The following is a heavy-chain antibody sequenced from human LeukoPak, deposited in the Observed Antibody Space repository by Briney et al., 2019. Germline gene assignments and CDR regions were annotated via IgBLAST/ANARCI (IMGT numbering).Heavy chain of an antibody. Sequence: GGSLRLSCAASGFTFSSYWMHWVRQAPGKGLVWVSRINSDGTSTSYADSVKGRFTITRDNAKNTLYLQMNSLRAEDTAVYYCARAREMATNHNADTWGQGTRVTVSS. CDR2: INSDGTST. D-gene: IGHD5-24*01. CDR1: GFTFSSYW. J-gene: IGHJ4*02. V-gene: IGHV3-74*01. CDR3: ARAREMATNHNADT.